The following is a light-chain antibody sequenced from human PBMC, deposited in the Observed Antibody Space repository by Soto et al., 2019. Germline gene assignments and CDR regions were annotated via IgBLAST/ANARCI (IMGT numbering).Light chain of an antibody. CDR3: CSYAGARTYVL. CDR1: ASDVGSYNL. CDR2: EVT. V-gene: IGLV2-23*02. Sequence: QSALSQPASVSGSPGQSITISCTGSASDVGSYNLVSWYQQHPGKAPKLVIYEVTKRPSGISSRFSGSKSGITASLTISGLQAEDGGDYYSCSYAGARTYVLFGGGTKLTVL. J-gene: IGLJ3*02.